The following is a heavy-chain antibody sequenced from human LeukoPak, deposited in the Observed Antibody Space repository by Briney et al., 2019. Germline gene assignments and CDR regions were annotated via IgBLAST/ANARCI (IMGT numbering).Heavy chain of an antibody. V-gene: IGHV3-23*01. CDR3: AKTKMPHYYGSGSYVDY. J-gene: IGHJ4*02. D-gene: IGHD3-10*01. Sequence: PGGSLRLSCAASGFTFNSFAMTWVRQSPGKGLEWVSAISGSGEGTYHADSVKGRFTISRDNSKNTLYLQMNSLGAEDTAVYYCAKTKMPHYYGSGSYVDYWGQGTLVTVSP. CDR2: ISGSGEGT. CDR1: GFTFNSFA.